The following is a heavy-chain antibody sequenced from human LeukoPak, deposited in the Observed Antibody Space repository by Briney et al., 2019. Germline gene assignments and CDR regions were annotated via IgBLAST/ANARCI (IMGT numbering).Heavy chain of an antibody. CDR1: GASIRSPSDY. CDR2: NDYSGRA. V-gene: IGHV4-39*01. J-gene: IGHJ4*02. D-gene: IGHD2-15*01. Sequence: PETLSLTCTVSGASIRSPSDYWGWIRQPPGKRLEWIVANDYSGRAYYNPSLVSRFTISVDTSKHQFSLKLNSVTATDTAIYYCVRHRQHCDGGSCFPPDSWGQGTLVTVSS. CDR3: VRHRQHCDGGSCFPPDS.